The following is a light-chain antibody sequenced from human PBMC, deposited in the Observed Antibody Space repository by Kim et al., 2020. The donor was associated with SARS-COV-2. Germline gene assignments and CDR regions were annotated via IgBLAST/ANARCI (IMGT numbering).Light chain of an antibody. CDR2: KDN. V-gene: IGLV3-27*01. J-gene: IGLJ2*01. CDR1: GLETKY. CDR3: YSATDKNLV. Sequence: CPGQTARITCSGDGLETKYTRGFRQRPGQAPVLVIYKDNKRPSGIPERISGSASGTTVTLTINGAQVEDEADYFCYSATDKNLVFGGGTQLTVL.